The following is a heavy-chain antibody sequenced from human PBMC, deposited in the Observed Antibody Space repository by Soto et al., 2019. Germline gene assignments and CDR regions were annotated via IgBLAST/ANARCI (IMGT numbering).Heavy chain of an antibody. V-gene: IGHV1-69*13. D-gene: IGHD3-22*01. J-gene: IGHJ4*02. CDR3: ARGYYYDSSGYYSFDY. CDR1: GGTFSSYA. CDR2: IIPIFGTA. Sequence: SVKVSCKASGGTFSSYAISWVRQAPGQGLEWMGGIIPIFGTANYAQRFQGRVTITADESTSTAYMELSSLRSEDTAVYYCARGYYYDSSGYYSFDYWGQGTLVTVSS.